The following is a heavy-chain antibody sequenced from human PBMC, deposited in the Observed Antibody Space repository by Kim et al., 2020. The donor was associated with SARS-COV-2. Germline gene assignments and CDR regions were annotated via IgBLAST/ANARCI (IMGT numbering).Heavy chain of an antibody. V-gene: IGHV1-69*13. CDR3: ARDRGRGYGWFDH. J-gene: IGHJ5*02. CDR2: IIPIFGTA. CDR1: GGTFSSYA. Sequence: SVKVSCKASGGTFSSYAISWVRQAPGQGLEWMGGIIPIFGTANYAQKFQGRVTITADESTSTAYMELSSLRSEDTAVYYCARDRGRGYGWFDHWGQGTLVTVSS. D-gene: IGHD3-22*01.